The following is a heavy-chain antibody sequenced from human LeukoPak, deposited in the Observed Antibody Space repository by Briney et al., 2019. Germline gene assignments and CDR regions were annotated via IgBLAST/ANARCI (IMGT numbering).Heavy chain of an antibody. Sequence: GGSLRLSCATSGFIFSNYAVNWVRQAPGKGLEWVSIISGSGDTTYYADSVKGRFTISRDNSKNTLYLQMNSLRAEDTAVYYCARDVYDILTGYYRYYFDYWGQGTLVTVSS. CDR3: ARDVYDILTGYYRYYFDY. D-gene: IGHD3-9*01. CDR1: GFIFSNYA. V-gene: IGHV3-23*01. J-gene: IGHJ4*02. CDR2: ISGSGDTT.